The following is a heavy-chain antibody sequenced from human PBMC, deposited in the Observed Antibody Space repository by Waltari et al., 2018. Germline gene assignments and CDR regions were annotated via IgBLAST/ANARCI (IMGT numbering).Heavy chain of an antibody. CDR1: GFTFSGPA. D-gene: IGHD4-17*01. V-gene: IGHV3-73*02. CDR2: IRSKASRYAT. CDR3: CRSTDYAHWYFDL. J-gene: IGHJ2*01. Sequence: EVQLVESGGGLVQPGGSLKLSCPASGFTFSGPAIHWVRQASGKGLEWIGHIRSKASRYATAYGASVKGRFTFSRDDSNKTAYLQMNSLKTVDTAVYYCCRSTDYAHWYFDLWGRGTLVTVSS.